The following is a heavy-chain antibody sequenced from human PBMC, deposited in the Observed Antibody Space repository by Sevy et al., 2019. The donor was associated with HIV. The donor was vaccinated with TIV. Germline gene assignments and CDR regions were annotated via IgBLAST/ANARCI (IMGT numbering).Heavy chain of an antibody. CDR2: ISGSGTRT. D-gene: IGHD3-22*01. CDR3: AKGGGGHYDPDEIGYYFYYYNMDV. J-gene: IGHJ6*03. V-gene: IGHV3-23*01. Sequence: GGSLRLSCAVSGFSFDSYGMTWVRQAPGKGLEWVSGISGSGTRTYYADSVKGRSIISRDNSKNTLYLQMNSLRSEDTGIYYWAKGGGGHYDPDEIGYYFYYYNMDVWGKGTTVTVSS. CDR1: GFSFDSYG.